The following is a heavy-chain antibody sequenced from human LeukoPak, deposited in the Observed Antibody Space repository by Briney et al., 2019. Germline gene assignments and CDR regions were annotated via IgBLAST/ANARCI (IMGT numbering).Heavy chain of an antibody. Sequence: SVTVSCKASGDTFARYAITWVRPAPGQGLEWMGGIIPIFGMTNYAEGFQGRVTMTADESPGITYMELSSLKSDDTAIYYCARASVTDYGDFFWFDPWGQGTLVIVSS. V-gene: IGHV1-69*13. J-gene: IGHJ5*02. CDR1: GDTFARYA. CDR3: ARASVTDYGDFFWFDP. CDR2: IIPIFGMT. D-gene: IGHD4-17*01.